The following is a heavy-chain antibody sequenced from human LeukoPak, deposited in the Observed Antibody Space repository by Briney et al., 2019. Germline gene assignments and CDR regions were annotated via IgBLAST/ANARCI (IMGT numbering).Heavy chain of an antibody. J-gene: IGHJ3*02. CDR1: VGSISSGGYY. CDR3: ARWRGDAFDI. V-gene: IGHV4-31*03. Sequence: PSETLSLTCTVSVGSISSGGYYWSWIRQHPGKGLEWIGYIYYSGSTYYNPSLKSRVTISVDTSKNQFSLKLSSVTAADTAVYYCARWRGDAFDIWGQGTMVTVSS. CDR2: IYYSGST. D-gene: IGHD3-10*01.